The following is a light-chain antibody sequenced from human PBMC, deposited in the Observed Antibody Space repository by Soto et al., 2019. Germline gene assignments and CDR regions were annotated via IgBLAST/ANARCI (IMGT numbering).Light chain of an antibody. CDR3: QQLNSYPRT. CDR1: QAISTY. V-gene: IGKV1-9*01. Sequence: DIQLTQSPSLLSASVGDRVTITCRASQAISTYLAWYQQKPGRAPKLLVYAASSLQGGVTLRFSGSGSGTEFTLTISRLQPEDCETYYCQQLNSYPRTVGQGTEVDIK. CDR2: AAS. J-gene: IGKJ1*01.